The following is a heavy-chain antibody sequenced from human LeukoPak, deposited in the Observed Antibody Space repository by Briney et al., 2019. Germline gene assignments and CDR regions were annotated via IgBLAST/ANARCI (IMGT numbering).Heavy chain of an antibody. CDR1: GFTFSSYG. D-gene: IGHD3-10*02. CDR3: ASSGPLFGPDRNYYYGMDV. Sequence: GRSLRLSCAASGFTFSSYGMHWVRQAPGKGLEWVAVIWYDGSNNYYADSVKGRFTISRDNSKNTLYLQMNSLRAEDTAVYYCASSGPLFGPDRNYYYGMDVWGKGTTVTVSS. CDR2: IWYDGSNN. J-gene: IGHJ6*04. V-gene: IGHV3-33*01.